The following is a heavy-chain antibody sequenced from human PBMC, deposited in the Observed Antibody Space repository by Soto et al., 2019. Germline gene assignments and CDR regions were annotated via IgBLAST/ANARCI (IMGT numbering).Heavy chain of an antibody. CDR3: ARAVVVPPAMGYYYYGMDV. CDR2: ITGSGGST. CDR1: GFTFSSYA. D-gene: IGHD2-2*01. J-gene: IGHJ6*02. Sequence: PGGSLRLSCAASGFTFSSYAMSWVRQAPGKGLEWVSAITGSGGSTYYADSVKGRFTISRDNAKNSLYLQMNSLRDEDTAVYYSARAVVVPPAMGYYYYGMDVWGQGTTVTVSS. V-gene: IGHV3-23*01.